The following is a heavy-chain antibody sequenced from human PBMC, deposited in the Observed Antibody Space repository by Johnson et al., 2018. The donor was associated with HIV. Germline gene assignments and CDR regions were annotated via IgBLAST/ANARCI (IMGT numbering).Heavy chain of an antibody. D-gene: IGHD6-6*01. Sequence: QVQLVESGGGVVQPGGSLRLSCAASGFTFSNYGMHWVRQAPGKGLEGVAFIRYDGSNKYYSDSVKGRFTISRDNSKNTLYLQMNSLRAEDTALYYCAKGGIATRFFDIWGQGTMVTVSS. CDR1: GFTFSNYG. V-gene: IGHV3-30*02. CDR2: IRYDGSNK. CDR3: AKGGIATRFFDI. J-gene: IGHJ3*02.